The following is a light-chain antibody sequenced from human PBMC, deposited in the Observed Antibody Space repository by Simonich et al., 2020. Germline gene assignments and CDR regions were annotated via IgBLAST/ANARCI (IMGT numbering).Light chain of an antibody. CDR1: SSDVGGYNY. V-gene: IGLV2-14*01. CDR2: DVS. J-gene: IGLJ3*02. CDR3: SSYTSSSTL. Sequence: QSALTQPASVSGSPGQSIPISCTGTSSDVGGYNYVSWYQQHPGKAPKLMIYDVSKRPSGVSNRFSGSKSGNTASLTISGLQAEDEADYYCSSYTSSSTLFGGGTKLTVL.